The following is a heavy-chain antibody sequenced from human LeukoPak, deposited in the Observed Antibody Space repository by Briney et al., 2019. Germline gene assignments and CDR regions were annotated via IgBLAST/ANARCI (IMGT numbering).Heavy chain of an antibody. V-gene: IGHV4-31*03. CDR3: ARRDYDSGGHYGPDNWFDP. CDR2: IYYSGNT. CDR1: GGAISYSSYY. Sequence: SETLSLTCSVSGGAISYSSYYWSWIRQHPGKGLEWIVYIYYSGNTYYNPSLKSRVTISVDTSKNQFSLKMSSVTAADTAVYYCARRDYDSGGHYGPDNWFDPWGQGIQVTVSP. D-gene: IGHD3-22*01. J-gene: IGHJ5*02.